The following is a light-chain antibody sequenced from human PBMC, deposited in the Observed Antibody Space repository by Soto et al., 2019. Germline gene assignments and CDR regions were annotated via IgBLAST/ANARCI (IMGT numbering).Light chain of an antibody. CDR3: FSYAGNNNWV. CDR2: DVE. Sequence: QSALTQPASVSGSPGQSITISCTGTSSDVGGYNYVSWYQQYPGKAPKVMIHDVEKRPSGVPDRFSGSKSGNTASLTVSGLQAEDEADYYCFSYAGNNNWVFGGGTKVTVL. J-gene: IGLJ3*02. CDR1: SSDVGGYNY. V-gene: IGLV2-8*01.